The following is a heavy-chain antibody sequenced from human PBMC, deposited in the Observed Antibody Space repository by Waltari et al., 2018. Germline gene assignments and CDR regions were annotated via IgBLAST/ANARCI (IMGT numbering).Heavy chain of an antibody. CDR3: ARHYGDYEDY. CDR2: IYHSGST. D-gene: IGHD4-17*01. Sequence: VPLPESGPGLVKPSETLFLHCAVPCYSISSGYYWGGIRQPPGKGLEWIGSIYHSGSTYYNPSLKSRVTISVDTSKNQFSLKLSSVTAADTAVYYCARHYGDYEDYWGQGTLVTVSS. J-gene: IGHJ4*02. V-gene: IGHV4-38-2*01. CDR1: CYSISSGYY.